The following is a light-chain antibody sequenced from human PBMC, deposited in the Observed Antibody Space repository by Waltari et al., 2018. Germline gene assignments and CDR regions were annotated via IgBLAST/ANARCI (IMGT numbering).Light chain of an antibody. J-gene: IGLJ1*01. Sequence: SYELTQPPSVSVSSGQTASIPCPGDKLGDNYACWYQQKPGQSPVLVIYEDSKRPSGIPERFSGSNSGNTATLTISGTQAMDEADYYCQAWDSSTFYVFGTGTKVTVL. CDR2: EDS. V-gene: IGLV3-1*01. CDR1: KLGDNY. CDR3: QAWDSSTFYV.